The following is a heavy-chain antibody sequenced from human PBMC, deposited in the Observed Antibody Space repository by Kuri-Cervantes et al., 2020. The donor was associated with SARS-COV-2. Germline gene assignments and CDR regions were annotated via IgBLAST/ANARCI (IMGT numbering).Heavy chain of an antibody. CDR1: GFTFSSYA. CDR3: ANWRRRIAAAGPFDY. D-gene: IGHD6-13*01. Sequence: GGSLRLSCAASGFTFSSYAMSWVRQAPGKGLEWVSAISGSGGSTYYADSVKGRFTISRDNSKNTPYLQMNSLRAEDTAVYYCANWRRRIAAAGPFDYWGQGTLVTVSS. CDR2: ISGSGGST. J-gene: IGHJ4*02. V-gene: IGHV3-23*01.